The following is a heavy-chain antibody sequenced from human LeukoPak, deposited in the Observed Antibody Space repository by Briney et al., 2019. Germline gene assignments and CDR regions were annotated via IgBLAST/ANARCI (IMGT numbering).Heavy chain of an antibody. V-gene: IGHV4-59*08. CDR2: IYYSGST. CDR1: GGSISSYY. J-gene: IGHJ2*01. D-gene: IGHD3-22*01. CDR3: AKLHPLHYDSSGFYGYFDL. Sequence: NTSETLSLTCTVSGGSISSYYWSWIRQPPGKGLEWIGYIYYSGSTNYNPSLKSRVTISVDTSKKQFSLKLSSVTAADTAVYYCAKLHPLHYDSSGFYGYFDLWGRGTVVTVSS.